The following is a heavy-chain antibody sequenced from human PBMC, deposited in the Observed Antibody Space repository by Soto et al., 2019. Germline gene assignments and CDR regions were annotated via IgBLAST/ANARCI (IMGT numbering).Heavy chain of an antibody. J-gene: IGHJ3*02. Sequence: PSETLSLTCTVSGGSISSDYWSWIRQPPGKGLEWVGYVYNNGGTKYNPSLKSRVTISVDTSNNQFSLKLTSVTAADTAAYYCARGYYYDTSGYYSAFDIWGQGTMVTVSS. V-gene: IGHV4-59*01. CDR3: ARGYYYDTSGYYSAFDI. CDR1: GGSISSDY. D-gene: IGHD3-22*01. CDR2: VYNNGGT.